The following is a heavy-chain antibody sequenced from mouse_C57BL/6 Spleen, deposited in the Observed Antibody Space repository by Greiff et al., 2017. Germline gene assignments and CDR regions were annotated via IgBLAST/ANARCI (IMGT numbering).Heavy chain of an antibody. Sequence: VQLQQPGAELVMPGASVKLSCKASGYTFTSYWMPWVKQRPGQGLEWIGEIDPSDSDTNYNQKFKGKSTLTVDTSSSTAYMQLSSLTSEDSAVYYCASRGPYYFGGWGQGTTLTVAS. J-gene: IGHJ2*01. CDR2: IDPSDSDT. CDR1: GYTFTSYW. V-gene: IGHV1-69*01. CDR3: ASRGPYYFGG.